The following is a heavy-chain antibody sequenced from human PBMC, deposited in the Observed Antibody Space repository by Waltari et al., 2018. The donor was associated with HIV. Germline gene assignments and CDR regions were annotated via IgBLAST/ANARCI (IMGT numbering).Heavy chain of an antibody. CDR1: GFPFSSYS. J-gene: IGHJ6*02. Sequence: QAQLVESGGGVVQPGRSLRLSCSASGFPFSSYSIPWVRQAPGKGLEWVAVISYDGSNKFYADSVKGRFTISRDISENTLFLQMDSLRAEDTAVYYCARDRGSFASFFYGLDVWGQGTTVTVSS. CDR2: ISYDGSNK. V-gene: IGHV3-30*01. CDR3: ARDRGSFASFFYGLDV. D-gene: IGHD3-10*01.